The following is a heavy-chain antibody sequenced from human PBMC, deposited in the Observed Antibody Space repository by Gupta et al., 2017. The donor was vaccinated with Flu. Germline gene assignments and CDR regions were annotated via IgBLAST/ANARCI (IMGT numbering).Heavy chain of an antibody. D-gene: IGHD2-2*01. CDR3: AGGVGYAAFDF. J-gene: IGHJ4*02. Sequence: QLQLHGSGPGLVKPSETLSLSCTVSGGSISTSNYYWALLRHPPGKGLEWIGTMYYSGTTYYNPSLRSRATMSLDTSRNQFSRKVRSVTAADTAVYYCAGGVGYAAFDFWGQGSLVTVSS. CDR2: MYYSGTT. CDR1: GGSISTSNYY. V-gene: IGHV4-39*01.